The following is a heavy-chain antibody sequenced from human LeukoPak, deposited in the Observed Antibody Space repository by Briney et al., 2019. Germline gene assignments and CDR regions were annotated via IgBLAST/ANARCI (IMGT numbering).Heavy chain of an antibody. Sequence: SETLSLTCTVSGGSISSSSYYWGWIRQPPGKGLEWIGSIYYSGSTYYNPSLKSRDTISVDRSKNQFSLKLSSVTAADTAVYYCARSRIADETIDYWGQGTLVTVSS. J-gene: IGHJ4*02. CDR1: GGSISSSSYY. CDR3: ARSRIADETIDY. V-gene: IGHV4-39*07. D-gene: IGHD6-13*01. CDR2: IYYSGST.